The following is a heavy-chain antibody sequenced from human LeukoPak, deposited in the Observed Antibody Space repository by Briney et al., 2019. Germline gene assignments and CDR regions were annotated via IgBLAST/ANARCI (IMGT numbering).Heavy chain of an antibody. V-gene: IGHV1-69*05. D-gene: IGHD5-18*01. CDR3: ARDGGYSYGYAY. Sequence: SVKVSCKASGGTFSSYAMSWVRQAPGQGLEWMGRIIPIFGTANYAQKFQGGVTITTDESTSTAYMELSSLRSEDTAVYYCARDGGYSYGYAYWGQGTLVTVSS. CDR1: GGTFSSYA. J-gene: IGHJ4*02. CDR2: IIPIFGTA.